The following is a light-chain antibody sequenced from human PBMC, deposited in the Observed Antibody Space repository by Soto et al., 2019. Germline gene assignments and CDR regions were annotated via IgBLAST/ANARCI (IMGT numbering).Light chain of an antibody. V-gene: IGKV1-12*01. J-gene: IGKJ1*01. CDR1: QSISSW. Sequence: DIKLSQSPSTLSASVGARVTITCLASQSISSWLAWYQQKPGKAPKLLIYDASSLESGVPSTFSGSGSVTDFTLTINSLHPEDFATYYCLQVYNFPRTFGQGTKVDIK. CDR3: LQVYNFPRT. CDR2: DAS.